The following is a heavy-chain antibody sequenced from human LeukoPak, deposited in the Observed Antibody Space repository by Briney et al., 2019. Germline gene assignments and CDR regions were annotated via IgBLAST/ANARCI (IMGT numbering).Heavy chain of an antibody. CDR3: ARRSAGWLQPHPFDY. CDR2: IYTSGST. J-gene: IGHJ4*02. CDR1: GGSISSGSYY. Sequence: SETLSLTCTVSGGSISSGSYYWSWIRQPAGKGLEWIGRIYTSGSTNYNPSLKSRVTISVDTSKNQFSLKLSSVTAADTAVYYCARRSAGWLQPHPFDYWGQGTLVTVSS. V-gene: IGHV4-61*02. D-gene: IGHD5-24*01.